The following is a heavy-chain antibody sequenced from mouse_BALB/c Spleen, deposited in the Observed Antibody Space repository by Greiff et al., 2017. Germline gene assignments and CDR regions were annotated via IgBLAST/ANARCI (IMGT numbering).Heavy chain of an antibody. CDR1: GFTFSSYA. J-gene: IGHJ4*01. V-gene: IGHV5-6-5*01. Sequence: EVQGVESGGGLVKPGGSLKLSCAASGFTFSSYAMSWVRQTPEKRLEWVASISSGGSTYYPDSVKGRFTISRDNARNILYLQMSSLRSEDTAMYYCARRGLDYWGQGTSVTVSS. CDR3: ARRGLDY. CDR2: ISSGGST.